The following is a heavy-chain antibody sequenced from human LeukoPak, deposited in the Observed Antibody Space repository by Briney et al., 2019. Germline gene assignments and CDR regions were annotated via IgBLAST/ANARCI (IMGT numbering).Heavy chain of an antibody. CDR3: ARATGGGSGSPAFDY. CDR1: GDAISRSRHY. CDR2: IFSGTT. Sequence: SETLSLTCTVSGDAISRSRHYWGWIRQPPGKGLEWIGSIFSGTTDYNPSLKSRVTISVDRSKNQFSLKLSSVTAADTAVYYCARATGGGSGSPAFDYWGQGTLVTVSS. D-gene: IGHD3-22*01. V-gene: IGHV4-39*07. J-gene: IGHJ4*02.